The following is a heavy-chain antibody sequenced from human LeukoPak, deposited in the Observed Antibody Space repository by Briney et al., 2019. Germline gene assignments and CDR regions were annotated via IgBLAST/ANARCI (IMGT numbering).Heavy chain of an antibody. V-gene: IGHV3-23*01. J-gene: IGHJ4*02. CDR1: GFTFNIYA. CDR2: ISDSGVST. CDR3: ATQANGYKIPFDY. Sequence: GGSLRLSCAASGFTFNIYAMSWVRQAPGKGLEWFAAISDSGVSTYYADSVKGRFTISRDNSKNTLCLQMNSLRAEDTAVHFCATQANGYKIPFDYWGQGTLVTVSS. D-gene: IGHD3-22*01.